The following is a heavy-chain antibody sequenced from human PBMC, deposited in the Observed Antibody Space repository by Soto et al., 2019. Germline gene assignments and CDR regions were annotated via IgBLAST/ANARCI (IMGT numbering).Heavy chain of an antibody. V-gene: IGHV1-18*01. CDR2: ISAYNGNT. Sequence: GASVKVSCKASGYTFTSYGISWVRQAPGQGLEWMGWISAYNGNTNYAQKLQGRVTMTTDTSTSTAYMELRSLRSDDTAVYYCARVGEAEYCSSTSSYISTYYYYYMDVWGKGTTVTVSS. D-gene: IGHD2-2*02. CDR1: GYTFTSYG. J-gene: IGHJ6*03. CDR3: ARVGEAEYCSSTSSYISTYYYYYMDV.